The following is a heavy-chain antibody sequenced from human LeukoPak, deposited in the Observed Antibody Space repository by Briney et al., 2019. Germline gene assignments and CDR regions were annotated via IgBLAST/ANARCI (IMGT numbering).Heavy chain of an antibody. J-gene: IGHJ6*03. CDR1: GFTVSSNY. CDR3: ARDVVDIVVVPAAIQKTYYYYYMDV. V-gene: IGHV3-66*02. Sequence: PGGSLRLSCAASGFTVSSNYMSWVRQAPGKGLEWASVIYSGGSTYYADSVKGRFTISRDNSKNTLYLQMNSLRAEDTAVYYCARDVVDIVVVPAAIQKTYYYYYMDVWGKGTTVTVSS. D-gene: IGHD2-2*02. CDR2: IYSGGST.